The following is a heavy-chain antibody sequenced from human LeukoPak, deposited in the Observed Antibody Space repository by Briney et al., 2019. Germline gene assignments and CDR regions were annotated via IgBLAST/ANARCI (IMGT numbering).Heavy chain of an antibody. CDR3: AKNADRGAYCRGGSCYPYYYYYMDV. D-gene: IGHD2-15*01. Sequence: GGTLRLSCAASGITFSSYGMSWVRQAPGKGLEWVSSISHTGGSPYYADSVKGRFTVSRDNSKNTLYLQMSSLTVEDTAIYYCAKNADRGAYCRGGSCYPYYYYYMDVWGTGTTVTISS. J-gene: IGHJ6*03. CDR2: ISHTGGSP. V-gene: IGHV3-23*01. CDR1: GITFSSYG.